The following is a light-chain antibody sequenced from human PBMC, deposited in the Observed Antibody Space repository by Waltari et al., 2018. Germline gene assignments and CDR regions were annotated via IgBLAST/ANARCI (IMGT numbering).Light chain of an antibody. CDR1: QSISRY. CDR2: GAS. V-gene: IGKV3-20*01. J-gene: IGKJ1*01. CDR3: QHHFRLPAT. Sequence: IMLTQSPGTLSLSPGERATLSCRASQSISRYLAWYQQKPGQAPRLLIYGASTRATGISDRFSGSGSGTDVSLTSSGLEPEDSAVYYCQHHFRLPATFGQGTKVEIK.